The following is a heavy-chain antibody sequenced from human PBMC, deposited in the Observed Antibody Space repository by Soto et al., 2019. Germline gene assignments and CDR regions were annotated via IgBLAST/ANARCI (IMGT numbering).Heavy chain of an antibody. J-gene: IGHJ6*02. Sequence: EVRLLESGGGLVQPGGSRRLSCAASGFTFSNDAMTWDRQAPGMGLEWVSSISGSGGSTYYADSVKGRFTISRDNSKDTVYLQMNSLRAEDTALYATSAYCLSADCRENYFGMDVWGQGTTVTVSS. CDR1: GFTFSNDA. CDR2: ISGSGGST. D-gene: IGHD2-15*01. V-gene: IGHV3-23*01. CDR3: SAYCLSADCRENYFGMDV.